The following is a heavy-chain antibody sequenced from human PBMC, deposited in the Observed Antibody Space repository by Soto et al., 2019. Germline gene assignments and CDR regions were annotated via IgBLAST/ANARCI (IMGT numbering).Heavy chain of an antibody. V-gene: IGHV1-8*01. CDR3: ARGGSVIVVVPAAIDSWFDP. CDR1: GYTFTSYD. Sequence: ASVKVSCKASGYTFTSYDINWVRQATGQGLEWMGWMNPNSGNTGYAQKFQGRVTMTRNTSISTAYMELSSLRSEDTAVYYCARGGSVIVVVPAAIDSWFDPWGQGTLVTVSS. J-gene: IGHJ5*02. CDR2: MNPNSGNT. D-gene: IGHD2-2*02.